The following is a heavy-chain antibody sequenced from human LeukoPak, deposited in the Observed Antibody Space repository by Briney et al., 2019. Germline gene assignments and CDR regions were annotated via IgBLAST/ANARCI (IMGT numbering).Heavy chain of an antibody. V-gene: IGHV3-23*01. CDR2: ISGSGGST. D-gene: IGHD3-3*01. Sequence: GGSLRLSCAASGSTFSSYAMSWVRQAPGKGLEWVSAISGSGGSTYYADSVKGRFTISRDNSKNTLYLQMNSLRAEDTAVYYCAKDFLGFLEWLFDYWGQGTLVTVSS. J-gene: IGHJ4*02. CDR1: GSTFSSYA. CDR3: AKDFLGFLEWLFDY.